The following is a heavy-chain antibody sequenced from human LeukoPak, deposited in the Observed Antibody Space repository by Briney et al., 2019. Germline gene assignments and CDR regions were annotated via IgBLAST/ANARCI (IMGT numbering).Heavy chain of an antibody. V-gene: IGHV3-48*03. CDR2: ISSSGSTI. CDR3: ARDRYYYDSSGYYFYDY. J-gene: IGHJ4*02. CDR1: GFTFSSYE. Sequence: PGGSLRLSCAASGFTFSSYEMNWVRQAPGKGLEWVSYISSSGSTIYYADSVEGRFTISRDNAKNSLYLQMNSLRAEDTAVYYCARDRYYYDSSGYYFYDYWGQGTLVTVSS. D-gene: IGHD3-22*01.